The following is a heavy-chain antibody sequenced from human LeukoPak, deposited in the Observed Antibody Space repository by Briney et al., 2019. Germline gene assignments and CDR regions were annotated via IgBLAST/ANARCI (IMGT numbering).Heavy chain of an antibody. D-gene: IGHD3-10*01. CDR1: GGSINGFY. J-gene: IGHJ4*02. Sequence: SETLSLTCTVSGGSINGFYWSWIRQPPGRRLEWIGYISYSGSTYYRPSLKSRLTMSLDTSQNQFSLRLNSVTAADTAIYYCARHVISFGESYSQYSIDYWGQGSLVTVSS. CDR2: ISYSGST. CDR3: ARHVISFGESYSQYSIDY. V-gene: IGHV4-59*08.